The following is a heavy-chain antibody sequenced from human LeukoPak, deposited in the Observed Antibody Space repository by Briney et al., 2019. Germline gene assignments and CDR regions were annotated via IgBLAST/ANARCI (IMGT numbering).Heavy chain of an antibody. D-gene: IGHD1-1*01. J-gene: IGHJ4*02. CDR3: ARRYWNDLYFDY. V-gene: IGHV5-51*01. CDR1: GYSFTSYW. CDR2: IYPGDSDT. Sequence: GASLQISCKGSGYSFTSYWIGWVRQMPGKGLEWMGIIYPGDSDTRYSPSFQGQVTISADKSISTAYQQWSSLKASDTAMYYCARRYWNDLYFDYWGQGTLVTVSS.